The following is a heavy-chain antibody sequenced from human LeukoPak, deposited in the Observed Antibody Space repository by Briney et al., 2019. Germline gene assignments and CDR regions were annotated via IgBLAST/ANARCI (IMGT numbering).Heavy chain of an antibody. Sequence: SVKVSFKTSGGSFSSSAIGWVRQAPGQGLAWMGRIIPILGVTNYAQKFQGRVTITADQSTSTVYMELSSLRSEDTAFYYCARDTRIGATAGFYFDYWGQGTLVTVSS. D-gene: IGHD4-17*01. J-gene: IGHJ4*02. CDR2: IIPILGVT. CDR1: GGSFSSSA. CDR3: ARDTRIGATAGFYFDY. V-gene: IGHV1-69*04.